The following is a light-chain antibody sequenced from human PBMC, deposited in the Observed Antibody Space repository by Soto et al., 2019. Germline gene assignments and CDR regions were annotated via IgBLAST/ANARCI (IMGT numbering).Light chain of an antibody. CDR1: QTFPNF. CDR3: QESFSPLYT. J-gene: IGKJ2*01. CDR2: AAS. V-gene: IGKV1-39*01. Sequence: DIQLTQSPSSLSPSVGARLPITCRESQTFPNFLNWYQQTPGKAPKLLIYAASNLRGGVPSRFSGGGSGTDFTLTINSLQPEDFATYYCQESFSPLYTFGRGTMLDI.